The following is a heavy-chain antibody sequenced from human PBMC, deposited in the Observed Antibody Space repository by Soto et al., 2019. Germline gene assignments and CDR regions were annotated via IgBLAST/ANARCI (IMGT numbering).Heavy chain of an antibody. V-gene: IGHV3-30-3*01. D-gene: IGHD2-15*01. CDR2: ISYDGSNK. J-gene: IGHJ6*02. Sequence: PGGSLRLSCAASGFTFSSYAMHWVRQAPGKGLEWVAVISYDGSNKYYADSVKGRFTISRDNSKNTLYLQMNSLRAEDTAVYYCARAGRVIYYYGMDVWGQGTMVTVSS. CDR3: ARAGRVIYYYGMDV. CDR1: GFTFSSYA.